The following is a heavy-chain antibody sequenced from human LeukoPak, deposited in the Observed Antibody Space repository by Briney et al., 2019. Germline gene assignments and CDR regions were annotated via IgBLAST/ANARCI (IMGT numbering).Heavy chain of an antibody. Sequence: ASVKVSCKASGYTFTSYYMHWVRQAPGQGLEWMGIINPSGGSTSYAQKFQGRVAMTRDMSTSTVYMELSSLRSEDTAVYYCARSASIRTYYFDYWGQGTLVTVSS. D-gene: IGHD1-1*01. CDR2: INPSGGST. CDR1: GYTFTSYY. J-gene: IGHJ4*02. V-gene: IGHV1-46*01. CDR3: ARSASIRTYYFDY.